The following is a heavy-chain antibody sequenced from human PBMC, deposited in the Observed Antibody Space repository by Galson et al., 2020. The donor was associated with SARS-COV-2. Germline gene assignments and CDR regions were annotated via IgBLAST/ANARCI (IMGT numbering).Heavy chain of an antibody. CDR3: ARDYTFYGGSGCDY. V-gene: IGHV3-30-3*01. CDR2: IKYDGSNK. J-gene: IGHJ4*02. CDR1: GFTFSSYA. Sequence: QTGGSLRLTCAASGFTFSSYAMHWVRQAPGKGLEWVAVIKYDGSNKYYADSEKGRFTTSRNNSKNTLYLQMNSLRAEDTAVYYCARDYTFYGGSGCDYWGQGTLVTFSS. D-gene: IGHD3-22*01.